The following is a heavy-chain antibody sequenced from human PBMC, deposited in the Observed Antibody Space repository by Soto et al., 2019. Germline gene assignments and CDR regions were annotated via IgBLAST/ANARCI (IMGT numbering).Heavy chain of an antibody. CDR3: ARSYYYGSGRADY. CDR2: IWYDGSNK. V-gene: IGHV3-33*01. D-gene: IGHD3-10*01. CDR1: GFTFSSYG. J-gene: IGHJ4*02. Sequence: GGSLRLSCAASGFTFSSYGMHWVRQAPGKGLEWVAVIWYDGSNKYYADSVKGRFTISRDNSKNTLYLQMNSLRAEDTAVYYCARSYYYGSGRADYWGQGTLVTVSS.